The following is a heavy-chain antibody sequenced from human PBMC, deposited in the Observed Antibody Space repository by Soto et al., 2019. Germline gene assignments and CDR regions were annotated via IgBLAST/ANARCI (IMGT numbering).Heavy chain of an antibody. V-gene: IGHV1-46*01. CDR3: ARGGKFTIFGVVTHAALDY. CDR1: GYTFTSYY. CDR2: INPSGGST. Sequence: VASVKVSCKASGYTFTSYYMHWVRQAPGQGLEWMGIINPSGGSTSYAQKFQGRVTMTRDTSTSTVYMELSSLRSEDTAVYYCARGGKFTIFGVVTHAALDYWGQGTLVTVSS. D-gene: IGHD3-3*01. J-gene: IGHJ4*02.